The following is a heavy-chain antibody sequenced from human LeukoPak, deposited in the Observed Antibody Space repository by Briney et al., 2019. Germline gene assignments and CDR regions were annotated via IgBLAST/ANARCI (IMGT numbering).Heavy chain of an antibody. CDR3: AKFSMAAAGTYYYYYGMDV. D-gene: IGHD6-13*01. CDR2: ISGSGGST. V-gene: IGHV3-23*01. J-gene: IGHJ6*02. CDR1: GFTFSSYA. Sequence: AGGSLRLSCADSGFTFSSYAMSWVRQAPGKGLEWVSAISGSGGSTYYADSVKGRFTISRDNSKNTLYLQMNSLRAEDTAVYYCAKFSMAAAGTYYYYYGMDVWGQGTTVTVSS.